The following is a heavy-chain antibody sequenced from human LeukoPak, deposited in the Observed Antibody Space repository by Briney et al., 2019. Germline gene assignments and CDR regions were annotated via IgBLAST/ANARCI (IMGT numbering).Heavy chain of an antibody. Sequence: KPSETLSLTCAVYGGSFSGYYWSWIRQHPGKGLEWIGYISYSGSTYYNPSLKSRLTISVDTSKNQFSLKLSSVTAADTAVYYCARAHGGYSYGNFDYWGQGTLVTVSS. CDR2: ISYSGST. CDR3: ARAHGGYSYGNFDY. D-gene: IGHD5-18*01. V-gene: IGHV4-31*11. J-gene: IGHJ4*02. CDR1: GGSFSGYY.